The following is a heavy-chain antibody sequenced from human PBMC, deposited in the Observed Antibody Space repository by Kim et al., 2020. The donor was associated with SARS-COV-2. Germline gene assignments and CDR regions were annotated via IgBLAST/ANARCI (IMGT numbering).Heavy chain of an antibody. J-gene: IGHJ2*01. Sequence: SVKVSCKASGGTFSSYAISWVRQAPGQGLEWMGGIIPIFGTANYAQKFQGRVTITADESTSTAYMELSSLRSEDTAVYYCARGGDYGDYDSSGYFDLWGRGTLVTVSS. CDR1: GGTFSSYA. CDR3: ARGGDYGDYDSSGYFDL. V-gene: IGHV1-69*13. CDR2: IIPIFGTA. D-gene: IGHD4-17*01.